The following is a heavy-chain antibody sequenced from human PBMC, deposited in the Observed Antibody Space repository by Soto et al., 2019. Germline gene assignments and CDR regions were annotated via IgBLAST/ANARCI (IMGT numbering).Heavy chain of an antibody. CDR1: GFTFRSFE. CDR2: ISSSATTI. V-gene: IGHV3-48*03. CDR3: ARGAYSSGPFDY. Sequence: GGSLRLSCAASGFTFRSFEMNWVRQTPGKGLEWVSYISSSATTIYDAESVKGRFTISRDNAKTSLYLQMNSLRAEDTAVYYCARGAYSSGPFDYWGQGTLVTVSS. D-gene: IGHD6-19*01. J-gene: IGHJ4*02.